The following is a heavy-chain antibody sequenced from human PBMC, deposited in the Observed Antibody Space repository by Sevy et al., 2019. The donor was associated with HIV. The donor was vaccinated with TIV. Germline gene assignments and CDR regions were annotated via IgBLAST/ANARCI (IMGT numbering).Heavy chain of an antibody. J-gene: IGHJ3*02. CDR1: GLPFSSYA. CDR2: ISYDARNE. V-gene: IGHV3-30*04. Sequence: VGSLRLSCAASGLPFSSYAMHWVRQGPGKGLEWVAVISYDARNEAYADSVKGRFTISRDNSKNTLYLQMNSLRAEDTAVYYCARFPPERAFDIWGQGTMVTVSS. CDR3: ARFPPERAFDI.